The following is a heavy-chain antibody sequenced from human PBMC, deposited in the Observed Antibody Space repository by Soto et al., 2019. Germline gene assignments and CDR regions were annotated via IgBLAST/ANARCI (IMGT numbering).Heavy chain of an antibody. D-gene: IGHD4-17*01. V-gene: IGHV1-18*01. CDR3: ARDRFYIASYGDYFYY. CDR2: ISAYNGNT. CDR1: GYTFTSYG. Sequence: ASVKVSCTASGYTFTSYGISWVRQAPGQGLEWMGWISAYNGNTNYAQKLQGRVTMTTDTSTSTAYMELRSLTSDDTAVYYCARDRFYIASYGDYFYYWGQGTLVTVSS. J-gene: IGHJ4*02.